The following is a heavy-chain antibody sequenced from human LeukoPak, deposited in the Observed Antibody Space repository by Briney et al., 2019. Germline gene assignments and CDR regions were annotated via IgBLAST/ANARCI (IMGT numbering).Heavy chain of an antibody. CDR1: GFTFSSYD. CDR3: ARSYGSAPDV. J-gene: IGHJ6*02. CDR2: ISGSDGST. V-gene: IGHV3-23*01. D-gene: IGHD3-10*01. Sequence: GGSLRLSCAASGFTFSSYDMSWVRQAPGKGLEWVSGISGSDGSTHYADPVKGRFTISRDNSKNTLYLQMNSLRAEDTAVYYCARSYGSAPDVWGQGTTVTVSS.